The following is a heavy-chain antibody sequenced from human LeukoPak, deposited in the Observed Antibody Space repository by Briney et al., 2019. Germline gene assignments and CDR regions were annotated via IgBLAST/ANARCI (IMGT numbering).Heavy chain of an antibody. CDR3: TTFYYDSSGYPYFDY. J-gene: IGHJ4*02. CDR2: IKSETDGGTT. Sequence: PGGSLRLSCAASGFTFSNAWMSWVRQAPGKGLEWVGRIKSETDGGTTDYAAPVKGRFTISRDDSKNTLYLQMNSLKTEDTAVYYCTTFYYDSSGYPYFDYWGQGTLVTVSS. CDR1: GFTFSNAW. V-gene: IGHV3-15*01. D-gene: IGHD3-22*01.